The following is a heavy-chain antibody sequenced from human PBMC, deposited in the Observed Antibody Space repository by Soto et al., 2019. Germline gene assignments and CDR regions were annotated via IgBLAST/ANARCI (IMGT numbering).Heavy chain of an antibody. CDR1: GGSISSYY. CDR3: ARTNSRVWYFDL. Sequence: QVQLQESGPGLVKPSETLSLTCTVSGGSISSYYWNWILQPPGKGLEWIGYISYSGSTNYNPSLKSRVTISLDTSKNQFSLKLSSVTTAVTAVYYCARTNSRVWYFDLWGRSTLVTVSS. J-gene: IGHJ2*01. D-gene: IGHD3-22*01. V-gene: IGHV4-59*08. CDR2: ISYSGST.